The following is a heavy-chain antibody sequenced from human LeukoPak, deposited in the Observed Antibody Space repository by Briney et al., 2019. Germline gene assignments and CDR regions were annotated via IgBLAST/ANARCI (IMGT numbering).Heavy chain of an antibody. D-gene: IGHD5/OR15-5a*01. Sequence: GSSVKVSCKASGGTFSSYAISWVRQGPGQGLEWMGRIIPILGIANYAQKFQGRVTITADKSTSTAYMELSSLRSEDTAVYYCARGSLLRNYFDYWGQGTLVTVSS. CDR3: ARGSLLRNYFDY. CDR1: GGTFSSYA. CDR2: IIPILGIA. V-gene: IGHV1-69*04. J-gene: IGHJ4*02.